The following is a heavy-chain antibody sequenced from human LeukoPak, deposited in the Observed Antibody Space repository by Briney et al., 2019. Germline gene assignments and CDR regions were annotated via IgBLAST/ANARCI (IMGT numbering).Heavy chain of an antibody. J-gene: IGHJ6*04. D-gene: IGHD2-2*01. CDR3: ARDLKDGGLVVSAAPSHGMDV. Sequence: ASVKVSCKASGYTFTGYYMHWVRQAPGQGLEWMGWINPNSGGTNYAQKFQGWVTMTRDTSISTAYMHLRRLRSDDTAVYYCARDLKDGGLVVSAAPSHGMDVCGKGTTVTASS. CDR2: INPNSGGT. CDR1: GYTFTGYY. V-gene: IGHV1-2*04.